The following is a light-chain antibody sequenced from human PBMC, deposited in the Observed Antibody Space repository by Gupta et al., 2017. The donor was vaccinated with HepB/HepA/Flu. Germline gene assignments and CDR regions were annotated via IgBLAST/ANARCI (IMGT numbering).Light chain of an antibody. CDR2: DVT. CDR3: CSTAGSSSVI. CDR1: SSDVGAYNY. J-gene: IGLJ2*01. Sequence: QSALTQPRSVSGSPEQSVTITCTGTSSDVGAYNYVSWYQQHPGKAPKLMTYDVTRRPSGVHDRSAGSNCSNTAPLIIAVLEDEEDDDYCCCSTAGSSSVIFGGGTKLTVL. V-gene: IGLV2-11*01.